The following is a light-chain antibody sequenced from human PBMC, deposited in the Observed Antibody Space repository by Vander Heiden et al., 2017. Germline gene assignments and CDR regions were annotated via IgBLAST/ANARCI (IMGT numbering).Light chain of an antibody. CDR3: QQYYSTPRT. V-gene: IGKV4-1*01. CDR1: QSVLYSSNNKNY. J-gene: IGKJ2*01. CDR2: WAS. Sequence: ISLTPSPDSLALSLGERATINCKSSQSVLYSSNNKNYLAWYQQKPGQPPKLLIYWASTRESGVPDRFSGSGSGTDFTLTISSLQAEDVAVYYCQQYYSTPRTFGQGTKLEIK.